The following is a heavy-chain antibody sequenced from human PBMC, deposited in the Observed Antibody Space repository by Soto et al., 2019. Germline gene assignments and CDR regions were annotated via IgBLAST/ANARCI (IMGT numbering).Heavy chain of an antibody. J-gene: IGHJ4*02. D-gene: IGHD6-19*01. CDR3: ARGGLVLPFQGSGAVFDY. Sequence: QVQLQESGPGLVKPSETLSLTCTVSGGSISSSYWNWIRQPPGKGLEWIAYIYYSGSTNYNPSLKSRVTISVDTSKNQFSLKLSSVTAADTAVYYCARGGLVLPFQGSGAVFDYWGQGTLVTVSS. CDR2: IYYSGST. V-gene: IGHV4-59*01. CDR1: GGSISSSY.